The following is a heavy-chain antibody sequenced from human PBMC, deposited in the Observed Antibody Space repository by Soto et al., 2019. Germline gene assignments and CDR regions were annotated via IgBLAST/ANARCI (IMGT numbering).Heavy chain of an antibody. Sequence: PSETLSLTCTVSGGSISSGGYYWSWIRQHPGKGLEWIGYIYYSGSTYYNPSLKSRVTISVDTSKNQFSLKLSSVTAADTAVYYCARTSDDSSSFDYWGQGTLVTVSS. CDR3: ARTSDDSSSFDY. D-gene: IGHD3-22*01. J-gene: IGHJ4*02. V-gene: IGHV4-31*03. CDR2: IYYSGST. CDR1: GGSISSGGYY.